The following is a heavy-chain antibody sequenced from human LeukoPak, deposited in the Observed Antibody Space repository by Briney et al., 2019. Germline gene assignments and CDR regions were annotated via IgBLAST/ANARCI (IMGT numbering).Heavy chain of an antibody. D-gene: IGHD3-10*01. V-gene: IGHV4-59*01. Sequence: SETLSLTCTVSGGSISSYYWSWIRQPPGKGLEWIGYIHYSGSTSYNPSLKSRVTMSIDTSKNQFSLKLSSVTAADTAVYYCARSSGSYSSYYYYMDVWGKGTTVTISS. J-gene: IGHJ6*03. CDR3: ARSSGSYSSYYYYMDV. CDR1: GGSISSYY. CDR2: IHYSGST.